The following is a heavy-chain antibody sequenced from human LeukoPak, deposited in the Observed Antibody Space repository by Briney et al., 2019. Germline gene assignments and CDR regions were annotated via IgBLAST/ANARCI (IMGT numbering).Heavy chain of an antibody. V-gene: IGHV3-23*01. CDR1: GFTFSSYA. Sequence: PGGSLRLSCAASGFTFSSYAMSWVRQAPGEGLEWVSAISGSGGSTYYADSVKGRFTISRDNSKNTLYLQMNSLRAEDTAVYYCAKIGGVYYYDSNGLDYFDYWGQGTLVTVSS. J-gene: IGHJ4*02. CDR2: ISGSGGST. CDR3: AKIGGVYYYDSNGLDYFDY. D-gene: IGHD3-22*01.